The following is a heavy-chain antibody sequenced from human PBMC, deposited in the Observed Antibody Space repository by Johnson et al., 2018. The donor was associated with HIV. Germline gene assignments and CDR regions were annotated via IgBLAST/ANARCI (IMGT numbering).Heavy chain of an antibody. CDR2: INQDGREK. J-gene: IGHJ3*02. V-gene: IGHV3-7*01. Sequence: VQLVESGGGLVKPGGSLRLSCAVSGFTFSSYWMSWVRQAPGKGLEWVANINQDGREKYYVDSVKGRFTIYRDNAKNSLYLQMNSLRAEDTAVYYCAKEVDAFDMWGQGTMVTVSS. CDR3: AKEVDAFDM. CDR1: GFTFSSYW.